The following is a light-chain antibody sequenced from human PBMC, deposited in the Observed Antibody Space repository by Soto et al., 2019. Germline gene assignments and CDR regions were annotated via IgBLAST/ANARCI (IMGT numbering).Light chain of an antibody. CDR1: QSVSNY. CDR3: QQRSNGPPIT. V-gene: IGKV3-11*01. J-gene: IGKJ5*01. Sequence: EIVSIQSPATLSFSQGERSTLPWWASQSVSNYLAWYQQKPGQAPRLLIHDASHRAAGIPARVSGSGFGTDFTLTISSLEPEDAAVYYCQQRSNGPPITIGQGTRLEIK. CDR2: DAS.